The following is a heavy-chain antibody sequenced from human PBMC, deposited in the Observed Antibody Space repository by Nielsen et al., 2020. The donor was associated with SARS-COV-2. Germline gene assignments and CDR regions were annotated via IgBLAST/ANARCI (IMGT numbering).Heavy chain of an antibody. CDR3: ARDLGHIVVVTALGY. D-gene: IGHD2-21*02. V-gene: IGHV1-46*01. CDR1: GYTFTSYY. CDR2: INPSGGSI. Sequence: ASVKVSCKASGYTFTSYYMHWVRQAPGQGLEWMGLINPSGGSISYAQKFQGRVTMTRDTSTSTVYMELSSLRSEDTAVYYCARDLGHIVVVTALGYWGQGTLVTVSS. J-gene: IGHJ4*02.